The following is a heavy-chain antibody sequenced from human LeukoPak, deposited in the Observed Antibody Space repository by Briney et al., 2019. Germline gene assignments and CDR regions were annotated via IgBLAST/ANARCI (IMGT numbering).Heavy chain of an antibody. D-gene: IGHD3-3*01. Sequence: SETVSLTCAVYGGSFSGYYWSWIRQPPGKGLEWIGEINHSGSTNYNPSLKSRVTISVDTSKNQFSLKLSSVTAADTAVYYCARACYDFCSSYIDYWGQGTRVIVSS. V-gene: IGHV4-34*01. J-gene: IGHJ4*02. CDR2: INHSGST. CDR3: ARACYDFCSSYIDY. CDR1: GGSFSGYY.